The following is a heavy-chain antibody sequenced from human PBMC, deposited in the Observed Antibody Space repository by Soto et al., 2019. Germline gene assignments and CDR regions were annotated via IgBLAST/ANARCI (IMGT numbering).Heavy chain of an antibody. D-gene: IGHD2-21*01. CDR1: GFTFSSNG. CDR2: ISGNGRNT. V-gene: IGHV3-23*01. Sequence: GGSLRLSCATSGFTFSSNGMSWVRQAPGKGLDWVSGISGNGRNTYYADSVKGRFTISRDNSKNTVFLQMNSLRAEDTDLYYCAKNGISPSPSAIHSLGQGTLATVSS. J-gene: IGHJ4*02. CDR3: AKNGISPSPSAIHS.